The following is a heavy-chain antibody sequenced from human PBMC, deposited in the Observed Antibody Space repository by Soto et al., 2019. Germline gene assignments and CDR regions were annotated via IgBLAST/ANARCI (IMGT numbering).Heavy chain of an antibody. CDR2: ISSSGSTI. J-gene: IGHJ5*02. Sequence: PVGSLRLSCAASGFTFSDYYMSWIRQAPGKGLEWVSYISSSGSTIYYADSVKGRFTISRDNAKNSLYLQMNSLRAEDTAVYYCAREELVRAFKWFDPWGKGTMVTVSS. CDR3: AREELVRAFKWFDP. CDR1: GFTFSDYY. V-gene: IGHV3-11*01. D-gene: IGHD6-6*01.